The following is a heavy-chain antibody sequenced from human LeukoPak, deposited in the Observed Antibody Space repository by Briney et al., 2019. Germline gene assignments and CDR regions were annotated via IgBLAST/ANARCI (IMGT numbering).Heavy chain of an antibody. CDR3: ARGHYDILTGYAYYFDY. CDR2: IYTSGST. CDR1: GGSISSYY. J-gene: IGHJ4*02. Sequence: SEILSLTCTVSGGSISSYYWSWIRQPAGKGLEWIGRIYTSGSTNYNPSLKSRVTMSVDTSKNQFSLKLSSVTAADTAVYYCARGHYDILTGYAYYFDYWGQGTLVTVSS. V-gene: IGHV4-4*07. D-gene: IGHD3-9*01.